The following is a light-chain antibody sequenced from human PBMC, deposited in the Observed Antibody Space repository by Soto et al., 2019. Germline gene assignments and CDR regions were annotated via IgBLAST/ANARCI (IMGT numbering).Light chain of an antibody. V-gene: IGLV2-23*01. CDR3: CSYAGTSSWV. J-gene: IGLJ3*02. CDR1: SSDIGSYNF. Sequence: QSALTQPRSVSASPGQSVAISCTGTSSDIGSYNFVSWYQQRPGRAPKLMIFEATKRPSGVPPRFSGSKSGNTASLTISGLQAEDEADYYCCSYAGTSSWVFGGGTKVTVL. CDR2: EAT.